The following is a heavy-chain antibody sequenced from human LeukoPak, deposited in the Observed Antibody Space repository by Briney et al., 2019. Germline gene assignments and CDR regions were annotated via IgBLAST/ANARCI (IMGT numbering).Heavy chain of an antibody. Sequence: GGSLRLSCAASGFTFSSYAMSWVRQAPGKGLEWVSAISRSGGSTYYADSVKGRFTISRDNSKNTLYLQMNSLRAEDTAVYYCANRGAFGLVTVSALGEFDYWGQGTLVTVSS. J-gene: IGHJ4*02. D-gene: IGHD3/OR15-3a*01. V-gene: IGHV3-23*01. CDR2: ISRSGGST. CDR3: ANRGAFGLVTVSALGEFDY. CDR1: GFTFSSYA.